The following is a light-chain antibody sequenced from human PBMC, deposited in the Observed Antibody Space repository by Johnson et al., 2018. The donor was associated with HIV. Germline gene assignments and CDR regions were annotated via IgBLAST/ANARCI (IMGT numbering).Light chain of an antibody. CDR3: GTWDSSMREG. V-gene: IGLV1-51*02. CDR1: SSNIGNNY. Sequence: QSVLTQPPSVSAAPGQKVTISCSGSSSNIGNNYVSWYQQLPGTAPKLLIYENNKRPSGIPDRFSGSKSGTSATLGITGLQTGDEAEYYCGTWDSSMREGFGTGTKVTVL. CDR2: ENN. J-gene: IGLJ1*01.